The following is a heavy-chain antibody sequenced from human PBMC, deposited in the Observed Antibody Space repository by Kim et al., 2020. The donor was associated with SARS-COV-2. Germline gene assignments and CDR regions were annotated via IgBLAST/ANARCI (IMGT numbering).Heavy chain of an antibody. V-gene: IGHV3-53*01. CDR3: ARLGPVTANYYYGMDV. J-gene: IGHJ6*02. Sequence: DPGRGRFTHSRENSRNTVYLQMNSLRAEDTAVYYCARLGPVTANYYYGMDVWGQGTTVTVSS. D-gene: IGHD2-21*02.